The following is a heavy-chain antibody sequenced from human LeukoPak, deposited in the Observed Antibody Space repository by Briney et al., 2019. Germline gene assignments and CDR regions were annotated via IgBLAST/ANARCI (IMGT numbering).Heavy chain of an antibody. D-gene: IGHD6-19*01. Sequence: ASVKVSCKASGYTFTGYYMHWVRQAPGQGLEWMGWINPNSGGTNYAQKFQGRVTMTRDTSISTAYMELSRLRSDDTAVYYCASTAVADDYYYGMDVWGQGTTVTVSS. CDR2: INPNSGGT. V-gene: IGHV1-2*02. CDR1: GYTFTGYY. J-gene: IGHJ6*02. CDR3: ASTAVADDYYYGMDV.